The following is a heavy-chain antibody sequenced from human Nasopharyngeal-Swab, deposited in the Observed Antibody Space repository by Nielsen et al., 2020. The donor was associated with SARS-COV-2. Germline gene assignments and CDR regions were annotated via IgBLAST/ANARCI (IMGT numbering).Heavy chain of an antibody. D-gene: IGHD6-13*01. CDR2: IYYSGTT. CDR1: GDSLSTGRYS. CDR3: ARWSSWYNWLDP. Sequence: SQTLSLTCAVSGDSLSTGRYSWDWIRQPPGQGLEWIGSIYYSGTTYYNPSLKSRVTISVDTSKNQFSLKLNSATAADTAVYYCARWSSWYNWLDPWGQGTQVIVSS. V-gene: IGHV4-39*01. J-gene: IGHJ5*02.